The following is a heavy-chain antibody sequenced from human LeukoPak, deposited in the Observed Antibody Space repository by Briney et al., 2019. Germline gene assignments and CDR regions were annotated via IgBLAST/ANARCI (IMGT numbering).Heavy chain of an antibody. J-gene: IGHJ4*02. CDR1: GFTFSGYA. CDR3: AKDLQGSSWYSPDQ. D-gene: IGHD6-13*01. V-gene: IGHV3-23*01. CDR2: ISGNGGST. Sequence: GGSLRLSCAASGFTFSGYAMTWVRQGPGKGLEWVSIISGNGGSTYYADSVKGRFTISRDNSKSTLYLQMNSLRAEDTAIYYCAKDLQGSSWYSPDQWGQGTLVTVSS.